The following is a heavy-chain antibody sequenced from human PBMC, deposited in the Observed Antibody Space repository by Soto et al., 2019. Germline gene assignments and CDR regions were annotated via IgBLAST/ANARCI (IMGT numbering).Heavy chain of an antibody. CDR1: GGSLSGYY. CDR3: ARATTGDYFDY. J-gene: IGHJ4*02. Sequence: PSETLSLTCAVYGGSLSGYYWSWIRQPPGKGLEWIGVLNHSGSTNYNPSLKSRVTISVDTSKNQFSLILSSVTAADTAVYYCARATTGDYFDYWGQGTLVTVYS. CDR2: LNHSGST. D-gene: IGHD1-1*01. V-gene: IGHV4-34*01.